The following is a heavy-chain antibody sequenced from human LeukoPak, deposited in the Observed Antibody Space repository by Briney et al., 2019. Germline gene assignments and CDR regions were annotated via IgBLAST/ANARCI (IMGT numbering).Heavy chain of an antibody. CDR3: ARDQPYYYGMDV. CDR1: GFTFSSYA. J-gene: IGHJ6*02. Sequence: PEGSLRLSCAASGFTFSSYAMHWVRQAPGKGLEWVAVISYDGSNKYYADSVKGRFTISRDNSKNTLYLQMNSLRAEDTAVYYCARDQPYYYGMDVWGQGTTVTVSS. V-gene: IGHV3-30-3*01. CDR2: ISYDGSNK.